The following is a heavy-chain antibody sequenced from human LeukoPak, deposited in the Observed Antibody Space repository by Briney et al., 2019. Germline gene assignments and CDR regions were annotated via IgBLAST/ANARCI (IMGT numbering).Heavy chain of an antibody. CDR1: GYTLTDLS. Sequence: GASVKVSCKVSGYTLTDLSIHWVRQAPGKGLEWMGGFNPEDGGTIYAQRFRGRVTMTEDTYTNTAYMELSSLRSEDTAVYYCAAGIDYCGSWTYYKRGWGEGPLVTVS. CDR3: AAGIDYCGSWTYYKRG. D-gene: IGHD3-10*01. J-gene: IGHJ4*02. CDR2: FNPEDGGT. V-gene: IGHV1-24*01.